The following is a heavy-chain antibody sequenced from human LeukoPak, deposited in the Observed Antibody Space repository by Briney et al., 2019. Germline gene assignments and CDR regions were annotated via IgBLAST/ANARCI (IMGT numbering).Heavy chain of an antibody. J-gene: IGHJ4*02. CDR3: ARDYYGSGSYPDY. CDR2: ISSTSGTK. D-gene: IGHD3-10*01. Sequence: TGGSLRLSCAAPGFTFSNYNMKWVRQAPGKGLEWISYISSTSGTKYYADSVRGRFTISRDNAENSLSLQMNSLRDEDTAMYYCARDYYGSGSYPDYWGQGTLVTVSS. CDR1: GFTFSNYN. V-gene: IGHV3-48*02.